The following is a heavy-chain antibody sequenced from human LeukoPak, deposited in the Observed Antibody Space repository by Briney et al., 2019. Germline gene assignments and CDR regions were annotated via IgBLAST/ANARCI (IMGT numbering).Heavy chain of an antibody. CDR2: ISSDGGST. V-gene: IGHV3-64*01. D-gene: IGHD3-22*01. J-gene: IGHJ4*02. Sequence: PGGSLRLSCAASGITFSSYGMHWVRQAPGKGLEFVSAISSDGGSTFYANSVKGRFTISRDKSKNTLFLQVGSLRAEDMAVYYCARAIHSSGYPPVDFWGQGTLVTVSS. CDR1: GITFSSYG. CDR3: ARAIHSSGYPPVDF.